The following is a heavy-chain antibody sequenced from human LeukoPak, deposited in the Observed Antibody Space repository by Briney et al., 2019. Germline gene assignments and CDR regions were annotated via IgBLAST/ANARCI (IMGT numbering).Heavy chain of an antibody. J-gene: IGHJ5*02. Sequence: GGSLRLSCAASGFTFSSYAMSWVRQAPGKGLEWVSAISGSGGSTYYADSVKGRFTISRDNSKNTLYLQMNSLRVDDTALYYCARGHWFDPWGQGTLVTVSS. CDR3: ARGHWFDP. V-gene: IGHV3-23*01. CDR1: GFTFSSYA. CDR2: ISGSGGST.